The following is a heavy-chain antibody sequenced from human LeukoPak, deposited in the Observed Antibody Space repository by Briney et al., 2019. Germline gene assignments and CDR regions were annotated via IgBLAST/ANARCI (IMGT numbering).Heavy chain of an antibody. CDR3: ARGDLLGGY. J-gene: IGHJ4*02. CDR1: GFTFSIYA. Sequence: PGGSLRLSCAASGFTFSIYAMTWVRQAPGKGLEWVANIKQDGSEKYYVDSVKGRFTISRDNAKNSLYLQMNSLRAEDTAVYYCARGDLLGGYWGQGTLVTVSS. CDR2: IKQDGSEK. D-gene: IGHD3-16*01. V-gene: IGHV3-7*01.